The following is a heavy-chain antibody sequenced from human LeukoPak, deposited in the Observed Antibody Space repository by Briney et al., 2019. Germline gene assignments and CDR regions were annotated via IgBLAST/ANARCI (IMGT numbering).Heavy chain of an antibody. CDR1: GGSISSYF. CDR2: IYYSGST. CDR3: ARRTEYDGMDV. D-gene: IGHD2/OR15-2a*01. Sequence: SETLSLTCSVSGGSISSYFWSWIRQPPGKGLEWIGYIYYSGSTNYNPSLKSRVIISVDRSKNQFSLNLTSVTAADTAVYYCARRTEYDGMDVWGQGTTVTVSS. J-gene: IGHJ6*02. V-gene: IGHV4-59*01.